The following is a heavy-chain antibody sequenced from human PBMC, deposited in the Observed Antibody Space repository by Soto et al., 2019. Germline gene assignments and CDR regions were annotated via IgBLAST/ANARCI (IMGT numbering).Heavy chain of an antibody. CDR2: IYYSGST. D-gene: IGHD3-3*01. CDR1: GGSISGSSFY. J-gene: IGHJ4*02. CDR3: ARLPTIFGVFHEY. V-gene: IGHV4-39*01. Sequence: QLQLQESGPGLVKPSETLSLRCTVSGGSISGSSFYWGWIRQSPGKGLEWIGSIYYSGSTYYNPSLKTRVTISVDTSKNQFSLKLSSVTAADTAVYYCARLPTIFGVFHEYWGQGTLVTVSS.